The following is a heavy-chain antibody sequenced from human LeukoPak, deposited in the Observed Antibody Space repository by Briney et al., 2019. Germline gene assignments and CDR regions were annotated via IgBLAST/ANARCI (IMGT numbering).Heavy chain of an antibody. Sequence: PGGSLRLSCAASGFTFSSYSMNWVRQAPGKGLEWVSYISSSSSTIYYADSVKGRFTISRDNSKNTLYLQMSSLRAEDTAVYYCVKDRVSISSSGYFDYWGQGTLVTVSS. CDR2: ISSSSSTI. V-gene: IGHV3-48*01. D-gene: IGHD6-13*01. CDR1: GFTFSSYS. CDR3: VKDRVSISSSGYFDY. J-gene: IGHJ4*02.